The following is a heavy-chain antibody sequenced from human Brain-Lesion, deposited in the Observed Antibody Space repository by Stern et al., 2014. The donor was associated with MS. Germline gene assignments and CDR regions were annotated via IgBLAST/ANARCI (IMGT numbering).Heavy chain of an antibody. V-gene: IGHV4-39*01. CDR3: ARHDSVPRPSQLYSARDRGPGYFDY. CDR1: GGSISSSTYY. D-gene: IGHD1-26*01. CDR2: LTFSRFN. Sequence: QVQLQESGPGLVKPSETLSLTCTVSGGSISSSTYYWAWIRQPPGKGLEWIGKLTFSRFNYYKPSPKSRGTISVDMSKNQFSLKLSSVTAADTAIYYCARHDSVPRPSQLYSARDRGPGYFDYWGQGTLVTVSS. J-gene: IGHJ4*02.